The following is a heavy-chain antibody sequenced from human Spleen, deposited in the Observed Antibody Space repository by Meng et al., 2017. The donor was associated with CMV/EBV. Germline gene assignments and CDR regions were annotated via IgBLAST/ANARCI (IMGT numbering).Heavy chain of an antibody. J-gene: IGHJ5*01. CDR3: ARDIHNSRRWSYWSDS. CDR1: GYTFTNYG. V-gene: IGHV1-3*04. D-gene: IGHD1-26*01. Sequence: QVQLVQSGAEVKKPGASLKVSCKTSGYTFTNYGIHWVRQAPEQTLEWRGWINTGTGDTMYSLNFKARVTMTRDTSANTVYMYLRELGIEDSGLYCWARDIHNSRRWSYWSDSWGQGTLVTVSS. CDR2: INTGTGDT.